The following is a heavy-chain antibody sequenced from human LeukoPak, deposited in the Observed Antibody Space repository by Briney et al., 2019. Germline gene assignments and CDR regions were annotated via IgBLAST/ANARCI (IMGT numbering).Heavy chain of an antibody. J-gene: IGHJ5*02. CDR3: ARGQGYYDSSGYPTNWFDP. CDR2: IGTAGDT. Sequence: PGGSLRLSCAASGFTFSSYDMHWVSQATGKGLEWVSAIGTAGDTYYPGSVKGRFTISRENAKNSLYLQMNSLRAEDTAVYYCARGQGYYDSSGYPTNWFDPWGQGTLVTVSS. CDR1: GFTFSSYD. V-gene: IGHV3-13*01. D-gene: IGHD3-22*01.